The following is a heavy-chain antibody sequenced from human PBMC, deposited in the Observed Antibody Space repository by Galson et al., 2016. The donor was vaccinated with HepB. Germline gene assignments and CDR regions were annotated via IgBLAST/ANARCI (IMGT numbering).Heavy chain of an antibody. CDR2: IYSGGST. Sequence: SLRLSCAASGSTVSNNYMTWVRQAPGKGLEWVSTIYSGGSTFYTDSVQGRFTIYRHNSKNTLYLQMDTLRPEDTAVYYCARDPGISGTTWGQGILVTVSS. CDR1: GSTVSNNY. CDR3: ARDPGISGTT. D-gene: IGHD1-7*01. V-gene: IGHV3-53*04. J-gene: IGHJ5*02.